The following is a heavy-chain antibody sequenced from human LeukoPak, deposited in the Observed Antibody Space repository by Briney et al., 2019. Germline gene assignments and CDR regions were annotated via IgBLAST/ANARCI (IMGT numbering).Heavy chain of an antibody. J-gene: IGHJ4*02. CDR3: ASLGSSGWYYNFDY. Sequence: SVKVYCKAYGGTFSSYAISWVRQAPGQGLDWMGGIIPIFGTANYAQKFQGRVTITADESTSTAYMELSSLRSEDTAVYYCASLGSSGWYYNFDYWGQGTLVTVSS. CDR2: IIPIFGTA. V-gene: IGHV1-69*13. D-gene: IGHD6-19*01. CDR1: GGTFSSYA.